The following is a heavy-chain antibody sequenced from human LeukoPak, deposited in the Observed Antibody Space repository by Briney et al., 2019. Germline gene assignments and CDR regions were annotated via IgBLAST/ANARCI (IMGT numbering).Heavy chain of an antibody. V-gene: IGHV3-23*01. Sequence: PGGSLRLSCAASGFTFTSYAMSWVRQAPGKGLEWVSAISGSGGSTYYADSVKGRFTISRDNSKNTLYLQMNSLRAEDTAVYYCARQYCSSTSCHPAIDYWGQGTLVTVSS. CDR3: ARQYCSSTSCHPAIDY. CDR1: GFTFTSYA. D-gene: IGHD2-2*01. CDR2: ISGSGGST. J-gene: IGHJ4*02.